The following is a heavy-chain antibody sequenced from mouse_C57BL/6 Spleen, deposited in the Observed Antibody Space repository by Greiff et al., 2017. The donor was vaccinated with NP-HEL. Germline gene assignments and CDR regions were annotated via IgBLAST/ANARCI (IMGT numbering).Heavy chain of an antibody. D-gene: IGHD4-1*01. J-gene: IGHJ4*01. Sequence: DVKLVESGGGLVKPGGSLKLSCAASGFTFSDSGMHWVRQAPEKGLEWVAYISSGSSTIYYADTVKGRFTISRDNAKNTLFLQMTSLRSEDTAMYYCARELGREDYWGQGTSVTVSS. CDR1: GFTFSDSG. CDR2: ISSGSSTI. CDR3: ARELGREDY. V-gene: IGHV5-17*01.